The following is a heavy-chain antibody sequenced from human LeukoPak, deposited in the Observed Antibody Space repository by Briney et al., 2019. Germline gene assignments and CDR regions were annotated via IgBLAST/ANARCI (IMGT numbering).Heavy chain of an antibody. Sequence: GGSLRLSCAASGFTFSSYAMSWVRQAPGKGLEWVSAISGSGGSTYYADSVKGRFTISRDNSKNTLYLQINSLRAEDTAVYYCARGTGRGPPRYYFDYWGQGTLVTVSS. V-gene: IGHV3-23*01. CDR2: ISGSGGST. D-gene: IGHD1/OR15-1a*01. CDR3: ARGTGRGPPRYYFDY. CDR1: GFTFSSYA. J-gene: IGHJ4*02.